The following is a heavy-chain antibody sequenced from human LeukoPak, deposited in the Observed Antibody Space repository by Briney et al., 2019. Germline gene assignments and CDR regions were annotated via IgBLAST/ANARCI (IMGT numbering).Heavy chain of an antibody. V-gene: IGHV4-31*03. Sequence: SETLSLTCTVSGGSISSGGYYWSWIRQHPGEGLEWIGYIYYSGSTYYNPSLKSRVTISVNTSKNQFSLKLSSVTAADTAVYYCARDRGDGYNPDAFDIWGQGTMVTVSS. CDR3: ARDRGDGYNPDAFDI. CDR2: IYYSGST. CDR1: GGSISSGGYY. D-gene: IGHD5-24*01. J-gene: IGHJ3*02.